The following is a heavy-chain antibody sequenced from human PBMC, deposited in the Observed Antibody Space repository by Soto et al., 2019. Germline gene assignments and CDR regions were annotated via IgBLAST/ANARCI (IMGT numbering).Heavy chain of an antibody. J-gene: IGHJ4*02. Sequence: SSAKVSRKASGYTLTSFYMHWMRQAPGQGLEWMGVIDPSAGSTTYAQKFKGRVRMTRDTFTSTVFMELSSLRSEDTAVYYCARSPRPTGTTLYYFDSWGQRTLVPV. CDR3: ARSPRPTGTTLYYFDS. CDR2: IDPSAGST. CDR1: GYTLTSFY. D-gene: IGHD1-1*01. V-gene: IGHV1-46*01.